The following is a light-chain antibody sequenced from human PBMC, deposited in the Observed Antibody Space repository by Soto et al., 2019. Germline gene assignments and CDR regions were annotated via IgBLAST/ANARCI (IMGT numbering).Light chain of an antibody. CDR2: GAT. V-gene: IGKV3-20*01. Sequence: GSPSVSPGERATLSCRASQTINNNVAWYQQKPGQAPRLLIYGATSRASGIPDRFSGSGSGTDFTLTIGRLEPEDFAVYYCQQFGDSLTFGPGTRLEIK. CDR1: QTINNN. J-gene: IGKJ5*01. CDR3: QQFGDSLT.